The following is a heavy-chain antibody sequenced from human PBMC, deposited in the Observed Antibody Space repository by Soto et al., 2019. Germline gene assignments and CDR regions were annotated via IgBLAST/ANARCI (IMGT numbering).Heavy chain of an antibody. CDR1: GYTFSDYY. D-gene: IGHD3-3*01. Sequence: GGSLRLSCAASGYTFSDYYMSWIRQAPGKGLEWISYIDTSGTKIYYADSVKGRFTITRDNAKNSLYLEMNSLRDEDTAVYYCAKEYYDFWSGPEGYFDYWGQGTLVTVSS. CDR2: IDTSGTKI. CDR3: AKEYYDFWSGPEGYFDY. V-gene: IGHV3-11*01. J-gene: IGHJ4*02.